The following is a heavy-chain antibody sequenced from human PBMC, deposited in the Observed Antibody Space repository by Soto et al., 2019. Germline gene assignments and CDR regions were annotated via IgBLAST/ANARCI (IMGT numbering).Heavy chain of an antibody. Sequence: SETLSLTCTVSGGSISSGGYYWSWIRQHPGKGLEWIGYIYYSGSTYYNPSLKSRVTISVDTSKNQFSLKLSSVTAADTAVYYCARTIYSNPLIDYWGQGTLVTVSS. CDR2: IYYSGST. CDR1: GGSISSGGYY. J-gene: IGHJ4*02. CDR3: ARTIYSNPLIDY. V-gene: IGHV4-31*03. D-gene: IGHD6-13*01.